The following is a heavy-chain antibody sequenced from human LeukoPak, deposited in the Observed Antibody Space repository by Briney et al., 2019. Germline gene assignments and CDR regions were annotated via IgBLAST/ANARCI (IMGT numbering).Heavy chain of an antibody. CDR1: GFTFSTYV. Sequence: GGSLRLSCSVSGFTFSTYVMHWVRQAPGKGLEYVSAISSNGDNTYYADSVKGRFVISRDNSKNTLYLQMSSLRADDTAVYYCVRGTGYWGQGTLVTVSS. V-gene: IGHV3-64D*06. CDR2: ISSNGDNT. J-gene: IGHJ4*02. CDR3: VRGTGY.